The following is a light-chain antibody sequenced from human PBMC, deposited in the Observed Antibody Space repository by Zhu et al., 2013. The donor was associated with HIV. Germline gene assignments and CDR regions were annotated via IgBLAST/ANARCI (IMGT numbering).Light chain of an antibody. V-gene: IGLV2-14*02. CDR1: SSDVGGYNL. CDR2: DVT. Sequence: QSALTQPASVSGSPGQSITISCIGTSSDVGGYNLVSWYQQHPDKAPKLIIYDVTKRPSGVSNRFSGSKSVNTASLTISGLQAEDEADYYCSSYTSSTTVVFGGGTKLTVL. CDR3: SSYTSSTTVV. J-gene: IGLJ2*01.